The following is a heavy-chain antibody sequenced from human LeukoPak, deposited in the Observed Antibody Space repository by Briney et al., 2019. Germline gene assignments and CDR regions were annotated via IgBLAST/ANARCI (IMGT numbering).Heavy chain of an antibody. J-gene: IGHJ4*02. V-gene: IGHV4-34*01. CDR2: INHSGST. CDR1: GGSFSGYY. CDR3: ARPMYYDILTGYSN. Sequence: MPSETLSLTCAVYGGSFSGYYWSWIRQPPGKGLEWIGEINHSGSTNYNPSLKSRVTISVDTSKNQFSLKLSSVTAADTAVYYCARPMYYDILTGYSNWGQGTLVTVSS. D-gene: IGHD3-9*01.